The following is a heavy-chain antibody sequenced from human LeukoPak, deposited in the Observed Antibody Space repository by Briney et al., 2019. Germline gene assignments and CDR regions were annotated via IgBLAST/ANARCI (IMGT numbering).Heavy chain of an antibody. D-gene: IGHD3-3*01. CDR3: ARSLYDFWSGYLYYFDY. CDR2: IYYSGST. J-gene: IGHJ4*02. CDR1: GGSISSYY. Sequence: PSETLSLTCTVSGGSISSYYWSWIRQPPGKGLEWIGYIYYSGSTNYNPSLKSRVTISVDTSKNQFSLKLSSVTAADTAAYYCARSLYDFWSGYLYYFDYWGQGTLVTVSS. V-gene: IGHV4-59*01.